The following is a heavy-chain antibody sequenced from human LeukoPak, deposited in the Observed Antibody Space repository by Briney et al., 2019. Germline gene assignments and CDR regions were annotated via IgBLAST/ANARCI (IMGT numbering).Heavy chain of an antibody. Sequence: ASVKVSCKASGYTFTSYYMHWVRQAPGQGLEWMGIINPSGGSTSYAQKFQGRVTMTRDTSTSTVYMELSSLRSGDTAVYYCARDSVSPFCNSTSCYGGYYYYYGMDVWGQGTTVTVSS. CDR3: ARDSVSPFCNSTSCYGGYYYYYGMDV. D-gene: IGHD2-2*01. J-gene: IGHJ6*02. CDR1: GYTFTSYY. V-gene: IGHV1-46*01. CDR2: INPSGGST.